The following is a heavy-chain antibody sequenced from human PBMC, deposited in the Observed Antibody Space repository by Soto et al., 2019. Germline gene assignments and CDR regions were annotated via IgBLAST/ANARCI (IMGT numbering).Heavy chain of an antibody. Sequence: GGSLRLSCAASGFTFSSYGMHWVRQAPGKGLEWVEVIWYDGSNKYYADSVKGRFTISRDNSKNTLYLQMNSLRAEDTAVYYCARDYDSSGYPRYYFDYWGQGTLVTVSS. CDR3: ARDYDSSGYPRYYFDY. CDR2: IWYDGSNK. J-gene: IGHJ4*02. V-gene: IGHV3-33*01. CDR1: GFTFSSYG. D-gene: IGHD3-22*01.